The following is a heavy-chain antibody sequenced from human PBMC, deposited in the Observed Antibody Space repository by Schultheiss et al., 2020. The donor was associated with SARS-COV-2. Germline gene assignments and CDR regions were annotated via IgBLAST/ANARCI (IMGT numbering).Heavy chain of an antibody. V-gene: IGHV4-59*01. CDR1: GGSISSYY. D-gene: IGHD5-18*01. J-gene: IGHJ6*03. Sequence: SETLSLTCTVSGGSISSYYWSWIRQPPGKGLEWIGYIYYSGSTNYNPSLKSRVTISVDTSKNQFSLKLSSVTAADTAVYYCARVGLWLRDYYYYYMDVWGKGTTVTVSS. CDR3: ARVGLWLRDYYYYYMDV. CDR2: IYYSGST.